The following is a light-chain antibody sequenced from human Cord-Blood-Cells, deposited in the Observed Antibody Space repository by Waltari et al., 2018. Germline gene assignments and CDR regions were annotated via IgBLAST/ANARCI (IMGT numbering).Light chain of an antibody. J-gene: IGKJ2*01. V-gene: IGKV1-33*01. CDR1: PDIINY. Sequence: DIQMTQSPSSLSASVGDRVTITCQASPDIINYLNWYQQKPGKAPKLLIYDASNLETGVPSRFSGSGSGTDFTFTISSLQPEDIATYYCQQYDNLPYTFGHGTKLEIK. CDR3: QQYDNLPYT. CDR2: DAS.